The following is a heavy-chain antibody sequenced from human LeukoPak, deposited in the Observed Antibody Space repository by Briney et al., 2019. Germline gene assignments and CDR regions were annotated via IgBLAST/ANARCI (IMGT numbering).Heavy chain of an antibody. CDR1: GFTFSSYA. CDR3: AKGGGWYDY. J-gene: IGHJ4*02. Sequence: GGSLRLSCAASGFTFSSYAMHWVRQAPGKGLEWVSGISWNSGSIGYADSVKGRFTISRDNAKNSLYLQMNSLRTEDTALYYCAKGGGWYDYWGQGTLVTVSS. CDR2: ISWNSGSI. D-gene: IGHD6-19*01. V-gene: IGHV3-9*01.